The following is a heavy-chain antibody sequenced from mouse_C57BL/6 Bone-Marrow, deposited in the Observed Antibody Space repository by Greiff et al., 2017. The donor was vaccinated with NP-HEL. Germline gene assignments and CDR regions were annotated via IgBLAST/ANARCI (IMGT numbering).Heavy chain of an antibody. CDR3: ARDGYDYDSYWYFDV. CDR1: GYSITSGYY. Sequence: EVKLVESGPGLVKPSQSLSLTCSVTGYSITSGYYWNWIRQFPGNKLEWMGYISYDGSNNYNPSLKNRISITRDTSKNQFFLKLNSVTTEDTATYYCARDGYDYDSYWYFDVWGTGTTVTVSS. CDR2: ISYDGSN. J-gene: IGHJ1*03. D-gene: IGHD2-4*01. V-gene: IGHV3-6*01.